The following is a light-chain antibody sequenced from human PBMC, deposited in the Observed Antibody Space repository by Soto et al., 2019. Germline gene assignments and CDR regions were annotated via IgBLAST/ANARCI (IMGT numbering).Light chain of an antibody. Sequence: LLTQSPGTLSLSPGERATLSCRAVQSVRSDYFAWYQQKPGQAPRVIIVGVSTRATGIPDRFSGSGSGTDFTLTISRLEPEDVELYYCQQYGNSPLTFGGGTTVNIK. J-gene: IGKJ4*01. CDR2: GVS. CDR3: QQYGNSPLT. V-gene: IGKV3-20*01. CDR1: QSVRSDY.